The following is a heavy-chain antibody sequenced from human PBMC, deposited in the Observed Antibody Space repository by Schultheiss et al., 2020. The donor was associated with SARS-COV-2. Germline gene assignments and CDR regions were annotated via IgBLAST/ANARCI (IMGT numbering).Heavy chain of an antibody. V-gene: IGHV3-49*04. J-gene: IGHJ6*02. CDR1: GFTFSSYG. CDR2: IRSKAYGGTT. D-gene: IGHD6-6*01. Sequence: GGSLRLSCAASGFTFSSYGMHWVRQAPGKGLEWVGFIRSKAYGGTTEYAASVKGRFTISRDDSKSIAYLQMNSLKTEDTAVYYCTRVRIAARPGSYYYYYGMDVWGQGATGTGSS. CDR3: TRVRIAARPGSYYYYYGMDV.